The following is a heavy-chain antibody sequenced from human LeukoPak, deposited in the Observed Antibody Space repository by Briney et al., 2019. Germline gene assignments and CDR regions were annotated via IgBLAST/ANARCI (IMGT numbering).Heavy chain of an antibody. CDR2: ISSSNSI. CDR3: ARVPITLAGTKDAKYFQH. V-gene: IGHV3-21*01. Sequence: GGSLRLSCAASGFTFSSYTMNWVRQAPGKGLEWVSSISSSNSIYYADSVKGRFTISRDNAKNSLYLQMNSLRAEDTAVYYCARVPITLAGTKDAKYFQHWGQGTLVTVSS. CDR1: GFTFSSYT. J-gene: IGHJ1*01. D-gene: IGHD6-19*01.